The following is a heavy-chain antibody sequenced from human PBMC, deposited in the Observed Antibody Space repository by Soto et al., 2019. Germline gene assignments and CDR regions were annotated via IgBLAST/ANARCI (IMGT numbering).Heavy chain of an antibody. J-gene: IGHJ5*02. CDR2: INSSGST. V-gene: IGHV4-39*01. CDR1: GGSFGSSVYY. CDR3: SRRTAEGFDP. Sequence: PSETLSLTCTVSGGSFGSSVYYWGWIRRAPGKGLEWIGSINSSGSTSSNPSLKSRVTLSVHTYQNQFSLALILVAAADTALYYCSRRTAEGFDPWGQGTLVKVSS.